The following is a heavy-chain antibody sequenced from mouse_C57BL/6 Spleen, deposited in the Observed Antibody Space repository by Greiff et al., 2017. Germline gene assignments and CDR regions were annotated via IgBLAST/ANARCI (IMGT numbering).Heavy chain of an antibody. J-gene: IGHJ1*03. Sequence: QVQLQQPGTELVKPGASVKLSCKASGYTFTSYWMHWVKQRPGQGLEWIGNINPSNGGTNYNEKFKSKATLTVDKSSSTAYMQLSSLTSEDSAVYYCARSGGDDYGRDWYFDVWGTGTTVTVSS. CDR1: GYTFTSYW. D-gene: IGHD2-4*01. CDR3: ARSGGDDYGRDWYFDV. V-gene: IGHV1-53*01. CDR2: INPSNGGT.